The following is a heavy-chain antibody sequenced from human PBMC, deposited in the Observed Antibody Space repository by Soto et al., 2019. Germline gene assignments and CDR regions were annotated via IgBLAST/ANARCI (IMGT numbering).Heavy chain of an antibody. CDR3: ARDGSSLYGLDY. CDR2: INHSGST. Sequence: SETLSLTCAVYGGSFSGYYWSWIRQPPGKGLEWIGEINHSGSTNYNPSLKSRVTISVDTSKNQFSLKLSSVTAADTAVYYCARDGSSLYGLDYWGQGTLVTVSS. J-gene: IGHJ4*02. D-gene: IGHD6-13*01. CDR1: GGSFSGYY. V-gene: IGHV4-34*01.